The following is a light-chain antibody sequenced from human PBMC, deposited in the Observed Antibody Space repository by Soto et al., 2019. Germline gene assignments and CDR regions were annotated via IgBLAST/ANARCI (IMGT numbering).Light chain of an antibody. V-gene: IGLV2-14*01. Sequence: QSALTQPASVSGSPGQSITISCTGTSSDVGGYEFVSWYQQHPDNAPKLIIYDVSDRPSWESSRFSGSKSATTASLTISGLQDEDDADYYCCTYTSIVPYVFGAGTKVTVL. J-gene: IGLJ1*01. CDR2: DVS. CDR3: CTYTSIVPYV. CDR1: SSDVGGYEF.